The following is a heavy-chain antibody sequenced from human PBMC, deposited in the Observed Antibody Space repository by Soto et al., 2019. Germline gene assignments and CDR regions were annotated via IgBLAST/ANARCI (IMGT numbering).Heavy chain of an antibody. D-gene: IGHD2-2*01. CDR3: ARDALGYCSSTSCLYFDY. V-gene: IGHV3-30-3*01. J-gene: IGHJ4*02. Sequence: PGGSLRLSCAASGFTFSSYAMHWVRQAPGKGLEWVAVISYDGSNKYYADSVKGRFTISRDNSKNTLYLQMNSLRAEDTAVYYCARDALGYCSSTSCLYFDYWGQGTLVTVSS. CDR2: ISYDGSNK. CDR1: GFTFSSYA.